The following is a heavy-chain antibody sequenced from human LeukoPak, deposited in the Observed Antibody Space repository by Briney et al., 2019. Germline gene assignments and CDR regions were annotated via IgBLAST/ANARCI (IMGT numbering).Heavy chain of an antibody. CDR3: ARAGYCSGGSCFSYYYYGMDV. J-gene: IGHJ6*02. D-gene: IGHD2-15*01. CDR2: IYTSGTT. CDR1: GGSISSGSYY. Sequence: SQTLSLTCTVSGGSISSGSYYWSWIRQPAGKGLEWIRRIYTSGTTNYNPSLKRRVTISVGTSKNQFSLKLSSVTAADTAVYYCARAGYCSGGSCFSYYYYGMDVWGQGTTVTVSS. V-gene: IGHV4-61*02.